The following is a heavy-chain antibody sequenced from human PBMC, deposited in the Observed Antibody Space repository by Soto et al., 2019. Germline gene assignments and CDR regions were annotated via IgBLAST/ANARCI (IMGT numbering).Heavy chain of an antibody. D-gene: IGHD5-12*01. CDR2: INAGNGNT. CDR1: GYTFTSYA. CDR3: AISRGGGYDHYFDY. V-gene: IGHV1-3*01. J-gene: IGHJ4*02. Sequence: ASVKVSCKASGYTFTSYAMHWVRQAPGQRLEWMGWINAGNGNTKYSQKFQGRVTITRDTSASTAYMELSSLRSEDTAVYYCAISRGGGYDHYFDYWGQGTLVTVSS.